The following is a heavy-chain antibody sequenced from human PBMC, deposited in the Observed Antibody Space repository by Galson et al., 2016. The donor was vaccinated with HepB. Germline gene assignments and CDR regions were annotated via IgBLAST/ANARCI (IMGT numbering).Heavy chain of an antibody. CDR1: GFPFRSYA. J-gene: IGHJ6*03. CDR2: IGGTGRDT. CDR3: AKMVGLHYHQYHMDA. Sequence: SLRLSCAVSGFPFRSYAMSWVRQAPGKGLEWVSAIGGTGRDTFFADSVKGRFIVSGDNSKDTLFVQMNSLTAEDTAVYYCAKMVGLHYHQYHMDAWGKGTTVTVSS. D-gene: IGHD2-15*01. V-gene: IGHV3-23*01.